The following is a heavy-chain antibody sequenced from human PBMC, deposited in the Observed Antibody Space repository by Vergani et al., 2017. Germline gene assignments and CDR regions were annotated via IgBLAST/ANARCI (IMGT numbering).Heavy chain of an antibody. CDR3: ERGNWNQGYLDY. D-gene: IGHD1-1*01. Sequence: QVQLVESGGGLVKPGGSLRLSCAASEFTFSDYYMSWIRQAPGKGLEWVSYISSRGSTIHYADSVKGRFTSSRDNAKNSLYLQMSSLRAEDTAVYYCERGNWNQGYLDYWGQGTLVTVSS. V-gene: IGHV3-11*01. J-gene: IGHJ4*02. CDR1: EFTFSDYY. CDR2: ISSRGSTI.